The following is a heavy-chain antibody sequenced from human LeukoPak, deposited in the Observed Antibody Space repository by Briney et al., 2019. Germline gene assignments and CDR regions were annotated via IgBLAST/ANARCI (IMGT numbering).Heavy chain of an antibody. V-gene: IGHV3-23*01. CDR2: ITESGSST. J-gene: IGHJ4*02. CDR3: ARDLDY. Sequence: GGSLRLSCTASGFTFTSSPMSWVRQAPGKGLEWVSTITESGSSTYYADSVKGRFTISRDNSKNTLYLQMNSLRAEDTAVYYCARDLDYWGQGTLVTVSS. CDR1: GFTFTSSP.